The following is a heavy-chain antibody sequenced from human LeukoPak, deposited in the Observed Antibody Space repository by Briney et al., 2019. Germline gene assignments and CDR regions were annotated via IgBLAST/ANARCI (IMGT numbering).Heavy chain of an antibody. CDR2: INWNGGST. V-gene: IGHV3-20*04. D-gene: IGHD3-10*01. J-gene: IGHJ4*02. CDR3: ARRRVTLVRGVDITSYCFDY. Sequence: PGGSLRLSCAASGFTFDDYGMSWVRQAPGKGLEWVSGINWNGGSTGYADSVKGRFTISRDNAKNSLFLQMNSLRAEDTALYYCARRRVTLVRGVDITSYCFDYWGQGTLVTVSS. CDR1: GFTFDDYG.